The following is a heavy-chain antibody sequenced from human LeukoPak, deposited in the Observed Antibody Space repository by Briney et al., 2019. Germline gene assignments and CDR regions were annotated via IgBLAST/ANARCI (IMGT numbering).Heavy chain of an antibody. CDR3: ARDPATVTKGLDI. CDR2: ISYIGST. J-gene: IGHJ3*02. CDR1: GGSISSHY. Sequence: KPSETLSLTCTVSGGSISSHYWSWIRQPPGKGLEWIGYISYIGSTNYNPSLKSRVTISVDTSKNQISLKLSSVTAADAAVYFCARDPATVTKGLDIWSQGTMVTVSS. D-gene: IGHD4-17*01. V-gene: IGHV4-59*11.